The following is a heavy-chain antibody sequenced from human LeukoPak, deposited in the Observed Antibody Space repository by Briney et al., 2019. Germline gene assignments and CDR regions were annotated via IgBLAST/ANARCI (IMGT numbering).Heavy chain of an antibody. J-gene: IGHJ4*02. D-gene: IGHD3-22*01. CDR3: ARVPYYYDSSGCYPTTTLDY. CDR2: INPNSGGT. Sequence: ASVKVSCKASGYTFTGYYMHWVRQAPGQGLEWMGWINPNSGGTNYAQKFQGRVTMTRDTSISTAYMELSRLRSDDTAVYYCARVPYYYDSSGCYPTTTLDYWGQGTLVTVSS. V-gene: IGHV1-2*02. CDR1: GYTFTGYY.